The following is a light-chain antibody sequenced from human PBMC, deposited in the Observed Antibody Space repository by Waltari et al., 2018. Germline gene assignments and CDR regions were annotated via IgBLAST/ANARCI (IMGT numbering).Light chain of an antibody. CDR2: YDN. V-gene: IGLV3-21*01. CDR3: QVWDANTDPGV. Sequence: SYVLTQPPSVLVAPGETARITCGGNNIASKSVNWYRPRPGQAPVVVISYDNDRAAGIPERFSGSNSGNTATLTISRVEAGDEADYYCQVWDANTDPGVFGTGTEVTVL. CDR1: NIASKS. J-gene: IGLJ1*01.